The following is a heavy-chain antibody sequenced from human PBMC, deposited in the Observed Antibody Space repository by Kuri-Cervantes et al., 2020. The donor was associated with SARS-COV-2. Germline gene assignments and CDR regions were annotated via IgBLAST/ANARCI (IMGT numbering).Heavy chain of an antibody. D-gene: IGHD6-13*01. CDR1: GGSISSYY. CDR3: ARHRTTYGSSWYPKPLNWFDP. CDR2: IYYSGST. V-gene: IGHV4-59*01. J-gene: IGHJ5*02. Sequence: ESLKISCTVSGGSISSYYWSWIRQPPGKGLEWIGYIYYSGSTNYNPSLKSRVTISVDTSKNQFSLKLSSVTAADTAMYYCARHRTTYGSSWYPKPLNWFDPWGQGTLVTVSS.